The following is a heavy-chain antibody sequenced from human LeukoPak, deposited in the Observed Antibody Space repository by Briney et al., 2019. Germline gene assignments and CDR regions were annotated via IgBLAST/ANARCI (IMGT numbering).Heavy chain of an antibody. Sequence: GGSLRLSCAASGFTFSSYGMHWVRQAPGKGLEWVAVISYDGSNKYYADSVKGRFTIPRDNSKNTLYLQMNSLRAEDTAVYYCATYYDFWSGYYPFNYWGQGTLVTVSS. J-gene: IGHJ4*02. CDR3: ATYYDFWSGYYPFNY. CDR1: GFTFSSYG. CDR2: ISYDGSNK. V-gene: IGHV3-30*03. D-gene: IGHD3-3*01.